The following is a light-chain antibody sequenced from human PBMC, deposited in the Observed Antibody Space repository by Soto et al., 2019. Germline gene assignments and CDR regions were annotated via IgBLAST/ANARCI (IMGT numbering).Light chain of an antibody. CDR3: QQRSTT. CDR1: QNVNYY. Sequence: EVVLTQSPGTLSLSPGERATLSCRASQNVNYYLTWYQHKPGQAPRLLIYEASNRAAGIPARFSGSGSGTDSTLTISSLEPEDSAVYYCQQRSTTFGQGTRLEI. V-gene: IGKV3-11*01. CDR2: EAS. J-gene: IGKJ5*01.